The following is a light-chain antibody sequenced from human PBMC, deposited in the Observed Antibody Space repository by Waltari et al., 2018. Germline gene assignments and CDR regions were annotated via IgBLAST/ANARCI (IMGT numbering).Light chain of an antibody. V-gene: IGLV1-51*01. Sequence: QSVLTQPPSVSAPPGQKATMSCSGSSSNIGNGYVSWYQHVPGTAPQLLIYDNIKRPSGIPYRFSASKSGTAATLDITGLQTGDEADYFCGTWDSSLSTVVFGGGTKLTVL. J-gene: IGLJ2*01. CDR3: GTWDSSLSTVV. CDR2: DNI. CDR1: SSNIGNGY.